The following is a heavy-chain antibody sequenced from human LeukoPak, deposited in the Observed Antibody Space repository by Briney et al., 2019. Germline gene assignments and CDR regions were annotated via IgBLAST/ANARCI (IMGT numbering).Heavy chain of an antibody. CDR3: ARDFGRYFFDY. CDR2: ISSSGSTI. Sequence: PGGSLRLSCATSGFTFSSYEMNWVRQAPGEGLEWVSYISSSGSTIYYADSVKGRFTISRDNAKNSLYLQMNSLRAEDTAVYYCARDFGRYFFDYWGQGTLVTVSS. J-gene: IGHJ4*02. CDR1: GFTFSSYE. D-gene: IGHD3-10*01. V-gene: IGHV3-48*03.